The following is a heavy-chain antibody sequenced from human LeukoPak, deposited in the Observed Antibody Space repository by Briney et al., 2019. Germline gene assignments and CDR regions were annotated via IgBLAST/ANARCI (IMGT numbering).Heavy chain of an antibody. V-gene: IGHV1-69*05. CDR3: ARGSSWFDP. J-gene: IGHJ5*02. D-gene: IGHD2-15*01. Sequence: SVKVSCQASGGTFSSYAISWLRPAPGQGLEWMGGIIPIFGRANYAQKFQGRVTITTDESTSTAYMELSSLRSEDTAVYYCARGSSWFDPWGQGTLVTVSS. CDR1: GGTFSSYA. CDR2: IIPIFGRA.